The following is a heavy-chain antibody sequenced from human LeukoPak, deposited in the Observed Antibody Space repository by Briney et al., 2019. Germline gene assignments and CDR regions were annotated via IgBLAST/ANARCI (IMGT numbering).Heavy chain of an antibody. Sequence: PSETLSLTCTVSGYSISSGYYWGWIRQPPGKGLEWIGSIYHSGSTYYNPSLKRRVTISVDTSKNQFSLKLSSVPAADTAVYYCARDIYGDYDFWSGYSGYDAFDIWGQGTMVTVSS. J-gene: IGHJ3*02. CDR3: ARDIYGDYDFWSGYSGYDAFDI. D-gene: IGHD3-3*01. V-gene: IGHV4-38-2*02. CDR2: IYHSGST. CDR1: GYSISSGYY.